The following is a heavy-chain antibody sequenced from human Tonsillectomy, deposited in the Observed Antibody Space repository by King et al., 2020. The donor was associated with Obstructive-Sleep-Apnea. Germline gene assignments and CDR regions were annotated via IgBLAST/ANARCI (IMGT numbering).Heavy chain of an antibody. CDR1: GFTFSSYN. CDR3: ARGSTSGSSDY. D-gene: IGHD1-26*01. Sequence: VQLVESGGGLVKPGGSLRLSCAASGFTFSSYNMNWVRQAPGEGLEWVSSISSSSSYIYYADSVKGRFTISRDNAKNPLYLQMNSLRTEDTAVYYCARGSTSGSSDYWGQGTLVTVSS. CDR2: ISSSSSYI. V-gene: IGHV3-21*01. J-gene: IGHJ4*02.